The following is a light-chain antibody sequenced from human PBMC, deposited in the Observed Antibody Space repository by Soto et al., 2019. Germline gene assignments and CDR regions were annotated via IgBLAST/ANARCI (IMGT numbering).Light chain of an antibody. CDR3: QQYYIYPFT. Sequence: AIRMTQSPSSLSASTGDRVTISCRASQVISSYLAWYQKKPGKAPKLRVYDASTLQSGVPSRFGGSGSGTDSTLTISCLQSEDFATYYCQQYYIYPFTFGGGTKVDIK. V-gene: IGKV1-8*01. CDR2: DAS. CDR1: QVISSY. J-gene: IGKJ4*01.